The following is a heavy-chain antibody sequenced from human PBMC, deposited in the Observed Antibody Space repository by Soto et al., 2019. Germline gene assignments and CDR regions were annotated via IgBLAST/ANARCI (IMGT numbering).Heavy chain of an antibody. D-gene: IGHD2-15*01. CDR1: GYTFTSYY. J-gene: IGHJ4*02. CDR2: INPSGGST. Sequence: ASVKVSCQASGYTFTSYYMHWVRQAPGQGLEWMGIINPSGGSTSYAQKFQGRVTMTRDTSTSTVYMELSSLRSEDTAVYYCARDRDGYSPYSGEPFDYWGQGTLVTVSS. V-gene: IGHV1-46*01. CDR3: ARDRDGYSPYSGEPFDY.